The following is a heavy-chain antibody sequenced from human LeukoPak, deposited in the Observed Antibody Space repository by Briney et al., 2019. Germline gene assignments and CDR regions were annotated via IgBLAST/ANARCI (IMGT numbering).Heavy chain of an antibody. CDR1: GYTFTSYG. Sequence: ASVKVSCKASGYTFTSYGISWVRQAPGQGLEWMGWISAYNGNTNYAQKLQGRVTITADKSTSTAYMGLSSLRSEDTAVYYCARDLSGSYRLHNWFDPWGQGTLVTVSS. J-gene: IGHJ5*02. CDR3: ARDLSGSYRLHNWFDP. V-gene: IGHV1-18*01. D-gene: IGHD3-16*02. CDR2: ISAYNGNT.